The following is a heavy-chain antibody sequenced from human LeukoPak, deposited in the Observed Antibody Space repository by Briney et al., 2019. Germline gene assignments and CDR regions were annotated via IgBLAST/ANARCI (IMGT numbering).Heavy chain of an antibody. D-gene: IGHD3/OR15-3a*01. Sequence: ASVKVSCKASGYTFTSYYMHWARQAPGQGLEWMGIINPSGGSTSYAQKFQGRVTMTRDTSTSTVYMELSSLRSEDTAVYYCARWTIEHAPAAPLDYWGQGTLVTVSS. CDR1: GYTFTSYY. CDR3: ARWTIEHAPAAPLDY. J-gene: IGHJ4*02. CDR2: INPSGGST. V-gene: IGHV1-46*01.